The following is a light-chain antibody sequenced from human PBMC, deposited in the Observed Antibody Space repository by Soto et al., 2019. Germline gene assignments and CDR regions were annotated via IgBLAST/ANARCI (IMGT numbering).Light chain of an antibody. CDR1: SSDVGGYNY. J-gene: IGLJ1*01. CDR2: DVN. V-gene: IGLV2-14*01. CDR3: SSYSPSSQRV. Sequence: QSALTQPASVSGSPGQSITISCTGTSSDVGGYNYVPWYQQHPGIAPKLIIYDVNSRPSGVSNRFSGSKSGNTASLTISGLQAEDEADYYCSSYSPSSQRVFGTGTKLTVL.